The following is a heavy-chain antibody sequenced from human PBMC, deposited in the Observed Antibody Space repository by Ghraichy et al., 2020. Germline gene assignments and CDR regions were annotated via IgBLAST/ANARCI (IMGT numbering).Heavy chain of an antibody. D-gene: IGHD3-10*01. Sequence: SETLSLTCAVSGGSINTRGSAWTWIRQPPGKGLECIGYIYHSGSTYYNPSLESRVTISVDRSKNQFSLTLGSVTAADTAVYYCARLSYYGSGRGWFDPWGQGTLVTVSS. J-gene: IGHJ5*02. CDR2: IYHSGST. CDR1: GGSINTRGSA. CDR3: ARLSYYGSGRGWFDP. V-gene: IGHV4-30-2*01.